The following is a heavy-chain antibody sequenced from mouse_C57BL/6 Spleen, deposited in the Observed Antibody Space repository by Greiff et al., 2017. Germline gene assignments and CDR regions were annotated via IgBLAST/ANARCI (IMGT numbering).Heavy chain of an antibody. CDR1: GYSFTGYF. D-gene: IGHD1-1*01. CDR2: INPYNGDT. CDR3: ARRGTTVVVDY. V-gene: IGHV1-20*01. J-gene: IGHJ2*01. Sequence: VQLKQSGPELVKPGDSVKISCKASGYSFTGYFMNWVMQSHGKSLEWIGRINPYNGDTFYNQKFKGKATLTVDKSSSTAHMELRSLTSEDSAVYYCARRGTTVVVDYWGQGTTLTVSS.